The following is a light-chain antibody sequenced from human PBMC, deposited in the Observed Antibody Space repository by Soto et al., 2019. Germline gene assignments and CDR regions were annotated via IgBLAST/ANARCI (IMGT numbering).Light chain of an antibody. V-gene: IGKV1-5*01. Sequence: DIQMTQSPSSLSASVGDRVTITCRASQYISTSLNWYQQKPGNAPNLLIYDASRLQSGVPSRFSGSGSETEFTLTISGLQPGDSATYYCQQYNSYSPTFGQGTKVDIK. CDR2: DAS. CDR1: QYISTS. CDR3: QQYNSYSPT. J-gene: IGKJ1*01.